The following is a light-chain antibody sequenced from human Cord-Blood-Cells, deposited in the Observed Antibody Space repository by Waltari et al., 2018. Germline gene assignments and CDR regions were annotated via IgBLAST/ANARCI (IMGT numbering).Light chain of an antibody. V-gene: IGLV1-40*01. CDR2: GNS. Sequence: QSVLTQPPSVSGAPGQRVTISCTGSSSNIGAGHDAHWYQQLPGTAPKLPIYGNSNRPSGVPDRFSGSKSGTSASLAITGLQAEDEADYYCQSYDSSLSGVVFGGGTKLTVL. CDR1: SSNIGAGHD. J-gene: IGLJ2*01. CDR3: QSYDSSLSGVV.